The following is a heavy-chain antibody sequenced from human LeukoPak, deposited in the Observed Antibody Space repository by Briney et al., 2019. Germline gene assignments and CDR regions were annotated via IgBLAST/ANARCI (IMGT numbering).Heavy chain of an antibody. CDR1: GFSFSSYA. CDR3: ARATRYYDSSGYGY. D-gene: IGHD3-22*01. Sequence: GGSLRLSCTASGFSFSSYAMSWVRQAPGKGLVWVSRINSDGSSTSYADSVKGRFTISRDNAKNTLYLQMNSLRAEDTAVYYCARATRYYDSSGYGYWGQGTLVTVSS. V-gene: IGHV3-74*01. J-gene: IGHJ4*02. CDR2: INSDGSST.